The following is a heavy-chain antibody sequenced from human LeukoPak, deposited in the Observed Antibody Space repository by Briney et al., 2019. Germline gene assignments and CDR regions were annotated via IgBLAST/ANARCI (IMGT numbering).Heavy chain of an antibody. CDR3: ARSRVWRGFFYFDY. J-gene: IGHJ4*02. V-gene: IGHV3-72*01. Sequence: PGGSLRLSCAFSGRTFSDYYMDWVRQAPGKGLEWVGRIRNKSNSYPTEYAASVKGRFTISRDGLKNSLYLQMNSHRHEDPAMSFVARSRVWRGFFYFDYWGQGTLVTVSS. CDR1: GRTFSDYY. CDR2: IRNKSNSYPT. D-gene: IGHD3-3*01.